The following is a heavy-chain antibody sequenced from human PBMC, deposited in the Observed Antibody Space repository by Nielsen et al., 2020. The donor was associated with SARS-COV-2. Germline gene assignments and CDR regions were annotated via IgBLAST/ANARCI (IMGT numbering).Heavy chain of an antibody. V-gene: IGHV3-30-3*01. Sequence: GGSLRLSCAASGFTFSSYAMHWVRQAPGKGLEWVAVISYDGSNKYYADSVKGRFTISRDNSKNTLYLQMTSLRAEDTAVYYCARSLTLIGGYYGMDVWGQGTTVTVSS. J-gene: IGHJ6*02. CDR2: ISYDGSNK. CDR3: ARSLTLIGGYYGMDV. CDR1: GFTFSSYA. D-gene: IGHD7-27*01.